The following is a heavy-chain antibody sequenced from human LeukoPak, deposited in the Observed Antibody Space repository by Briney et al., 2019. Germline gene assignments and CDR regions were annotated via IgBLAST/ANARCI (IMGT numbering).Heavy chain of an antibody. V-gene: IGHV1-18*01. Sequence: ASVTVSCKTSGYTFTNYGISWLRQAPGQGLEWMGWISGYNGNINYAQKLQGRVTMTTDTSTSTAYMELRSLRSDDTAVYYCASALRTGDNYFDYWGQGTLVTVSS. J-gene: IGHJ4*02. CDR3: ASALRTGDNYFDY. CDR1: GYTFTNYG. CDR2: ISGYNGNI. D-gene: IGHD1-1*01.